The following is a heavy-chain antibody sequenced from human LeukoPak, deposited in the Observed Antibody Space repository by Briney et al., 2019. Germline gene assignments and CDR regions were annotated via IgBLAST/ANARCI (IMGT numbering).Heavy chain of an antibody. Sequence: VASVKVSCKASGGTFSSYAISWVRQAPGQGLEWMGGIIPIFGTANYAQKFQGRVTITADESTSTAYTELSSLRSEDTAVYYCARWHDSSGAFDYWGQGTLVTVSS. CDR1: GGTFSSYA. CDR3: ARWHDSSGAFDY. D-gene: IGHD3-22*01. CDR2: IIPIFGTA. V-gene: IGHV1-69*13. J-gene: IGHJ4*02.